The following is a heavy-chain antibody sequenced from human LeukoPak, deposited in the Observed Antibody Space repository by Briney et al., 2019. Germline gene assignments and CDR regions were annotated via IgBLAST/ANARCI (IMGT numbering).Heavy chain of an antibody. CDR3: ARSTAMAVYYYYMDV. J-gene: IGHJ6*03. V-gene: IGHV4-61*02. D-gene: IGHD5-18*01. CDR2: IYTSGST. CDR1: GGSISSGSYY. Sequence: PSQTLSLTCTVSGGSISSGSYYWSWIRQPAGTGLEWIGRIYTSGSTNYNPSLKSRVTISVDTSKNQFSLKLSSVTAADTAVYYCARSTAMAVYYYYMDVWGKGTTVTVSS.